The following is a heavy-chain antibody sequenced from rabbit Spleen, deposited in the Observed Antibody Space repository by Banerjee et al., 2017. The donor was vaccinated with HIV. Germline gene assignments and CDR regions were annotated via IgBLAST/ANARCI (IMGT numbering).Heavy chain of an antibody. Sequence: QEQLVESGGGLVQPEGSLTLTCTASGFSFSSSYYMCWVRQAPGKGLECIACIYAGSTASTYYANWAKGRFTISKSSSTTVTLQMTSLTVADTATYFCARDTSSSFSSYGMDLWGQGTLVTVS. CDR3: ARDTSSSFSSYGMDL. CDR1: GFSFSSSYY. V-gene: IGHV1S45*01. CDR2: IYAGSTAST. J-gene: IGHJ6*01. D-gene: IGHD1-1*01.